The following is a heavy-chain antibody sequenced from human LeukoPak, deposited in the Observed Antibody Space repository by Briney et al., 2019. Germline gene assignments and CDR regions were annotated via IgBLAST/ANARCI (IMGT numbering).Heavy chain of an antibody. J-gene: IGHJ4*02. Sequence: ASVKVSCKVSGYTLTELSMHWVRQAPGKGLEWKGGFDPEDGETIYAQKFQGRVTMTEDTSTDTAYMELSSLRSEDTAVYYCATAPTGSGYPFDYWGQGTLVTVSS. D-gene: IGHD3-22*01. V-gene: IGHV1-24*01. CDR1: GYTLTELS. CDR3: ATAPTGSGYPFDY. CDR2: FDPEDGET.